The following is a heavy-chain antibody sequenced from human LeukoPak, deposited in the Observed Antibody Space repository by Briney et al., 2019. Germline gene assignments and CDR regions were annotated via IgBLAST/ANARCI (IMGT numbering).Heavy chain of an antibody. CDR2: IYYSGST. D-gene: IGHD2-8*01. V-gene: IGHV4-59*12. CDR1: GGSISSYY. Sequence: SETLSLTCTVSGGSISSYYWSWIRQPPGKGLEWIGYIYYSGSTNYNPSLKSRVTISVDTSRTQFSLKMNSVTAADTAVYYCARGNVLMLYATLDSWGPGTLVTVSS. J-gene: IGHJ4*02. CDR3: ARGNVLMLYATLDS.